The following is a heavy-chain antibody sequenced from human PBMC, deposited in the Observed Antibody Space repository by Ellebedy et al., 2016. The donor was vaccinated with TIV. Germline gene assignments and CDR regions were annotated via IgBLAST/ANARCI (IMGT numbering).Heavy chain of an antibody. J-gene: IGHJ4*02. V-gene: IGHV3-48*01. CDR1: GFNFSTYN. CDR3: ARAQGGFWSGYSDY. D-gene: IGHD3-3*01. Sequence: GGSLRLSXAASGFNFSTYNMNWVRQAPGKGLEWVSYSSKSSRTIYYAESVKGRFTISRDNAKNSLYLQMNSLRAEDTAVYYCARAQGGFWSGYSDYWGQGTLVTVSS. CDR2: SSKSSRTI.